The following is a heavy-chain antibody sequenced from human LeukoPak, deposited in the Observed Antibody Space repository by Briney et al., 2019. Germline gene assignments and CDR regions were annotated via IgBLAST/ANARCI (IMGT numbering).Heavy chain of an antibody. V-gene: IGHV1-2*04. CDR2: INPNSGVT. Sequence: ASVKVSCKTSGYSFNDYYVHWVRQAPGQGLEWMGWINPNSGVTNCAQKFQAWVTMTRDTSISTAYMEFNRLRSGDTAIYYCARGPGSGSYHNFDYWGQGTLVTVSS. J-gene: IGHJ4*02. CDR3: ARGPGSGSYHNFDY. CDR1: GYSFNDYY. D-gene: IGHD3-10*01.